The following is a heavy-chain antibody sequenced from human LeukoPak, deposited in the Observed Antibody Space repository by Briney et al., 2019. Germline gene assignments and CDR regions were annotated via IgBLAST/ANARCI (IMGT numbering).Heavy chain of an antibody. J-gene: IGHJ4*02. Sequence: GGSLRLSCAACGFTFSSYAMSWVRQAPGKGLEWVSAIGGSGSTTFYADSVKGRFTISRDNSKNTLYLHMNNLRAEDTAVYYCTNHRSGWYGPFDYWGQGTLVTVSS. CDR1: GFTFSSYA. CDR3: TNHRSGWYGPFDY. V-gene: IGHV3-23*01. CDR2: IGGSGSTT. D-gene: IGHD6-19*01.